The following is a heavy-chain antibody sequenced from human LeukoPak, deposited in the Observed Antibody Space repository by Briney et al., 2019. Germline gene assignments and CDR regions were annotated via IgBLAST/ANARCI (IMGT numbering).Heavy chain of an antibody. CDR1: GFTFSSYA. CDR2: ISGSGGST. D-gene: IGHD7-27*01. V-gene: IGHV3-23*01. J-gene: IGHJ4*02. CDR3: ATSLGPLTEY. Sequence: GGSLRLSCAASGFTFSSYAMSWVRQAPGKGLEWVSAISGSGGSTYYADSVKGRFTISRDNAKNTLYLQMNSLKGEDTAVYYCATSLGPLTEYWGQGTLVTASS.